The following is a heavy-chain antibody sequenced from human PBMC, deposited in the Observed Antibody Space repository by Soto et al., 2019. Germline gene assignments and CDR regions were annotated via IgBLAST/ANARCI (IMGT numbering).Heavy chain of an antibody. CDR1: GFTFSSYS. CDR3: ARDKVRITGTSDY. Sequence: GGSLRLSCAASGFTFSSYSMNWVRQAPGKGLEWVSSINSSSSYIYYADSVKGRFTISRDNAKNSLYLQMNSLRAEDTAVYYCARDKVRITGTSDYWGQGTLVTVSS. D-gene: IGHD1-20*01. J-gene: IGHJ4*02. V-gene: IGHV3-21*01. CDR2: INSSSSYI.